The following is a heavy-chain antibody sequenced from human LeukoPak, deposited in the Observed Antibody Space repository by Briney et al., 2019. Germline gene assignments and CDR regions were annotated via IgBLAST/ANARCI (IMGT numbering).Heavy chain of an antibody. Sequence: QSGGSLRLSCAASGFTFSSYSMHWVRQAPRKGLEWVAVIWYDGSNKYYADSVKGRFTISRDNSKNTLYLQMNSLRAEDTSVYYCAKDALAYCGGYCYWGFDYWGQGTLVTVSS. CDR2: IWYDGSNK. CDR3: AKDALAYCGGYCYWGFDY. D-gene: IGHD2-21*02. V-gene: IGHV3-33*06. J-gene: IGHJ4*02. CDR1: GFTFSSYS.